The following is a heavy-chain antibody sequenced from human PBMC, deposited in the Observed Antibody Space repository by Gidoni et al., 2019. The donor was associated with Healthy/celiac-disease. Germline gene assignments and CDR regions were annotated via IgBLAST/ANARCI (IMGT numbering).Heavy chain of an antibody. V-gene: IGHV3-30*18. CDR1: GFTFSIYA. Sequence: QVQLVESGGGVVQPGRSLRLSCVASGFTFSIYAMHWVRPAPGKGLEWVAVIYDGSNKYYADSVKGRFTISRDNSKNTLYLQMNSLRAEDTAVYYCAKVGVGHYNWFDPWGQGTLVTVSS. J-gene: IGHJ5*02. CDR3: AKVGVGHYNWFDP. CDR2: IYDGSNK. D-gene: IGHD1-26*01.